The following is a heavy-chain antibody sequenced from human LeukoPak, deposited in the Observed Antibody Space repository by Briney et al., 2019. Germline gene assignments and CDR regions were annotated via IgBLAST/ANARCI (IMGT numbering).Heavy chain of an antibody. CDR1: GYTFTSYG. J-gene: IGHJ3*02. CDR2: ISAYNGNT. Sequence: GASVKVSCKASGYTFTSYGISWVRQAPGQGLEWMGWISAYNGNTNYAQKLRGRVTMTTDTSTSTAYMELRSLRSDDTAVYYCARIRPITIFGVVIIDAFDIWXQGTMVTVSS. D-gene: IGHD3-3*01. V-gene: IGHV1-18*01. CDR3: ARIRPITIFGVVIIDAFDI.